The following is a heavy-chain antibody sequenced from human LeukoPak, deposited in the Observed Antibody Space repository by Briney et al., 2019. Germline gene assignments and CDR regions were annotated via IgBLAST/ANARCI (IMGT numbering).Heavy chain of an antibody. CDR2: ISGSGGST. CDR3: ARNYYDSSGPPGGAHYFDY. CDR1: GFTFSSYA. D-gene: IGHD3-22*01. J-gene: IGHJ4*02. Sequence: GGSLRLSCAASGFTFSSYAMSWVRQAPGKGLEWVSAISGSGGSTYYADSVKGRFTISRDNSKNTLYLQMNSLRAEDTAVYYCARNYYDSSGPPGGAHYFDYWGQGTLVTVSS. V-gene: IGHV3-23*01.